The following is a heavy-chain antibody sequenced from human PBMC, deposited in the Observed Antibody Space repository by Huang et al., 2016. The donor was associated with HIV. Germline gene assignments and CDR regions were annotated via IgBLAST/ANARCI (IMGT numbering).Heavy chain of an antibody. CDR2: ISAYNGKK. Sequence: QIQLVQSGAEVKKPGASVKVSCKASGYTCSSYGISGVRQAPGQGIEWMGWISAYNGKKNYAQKLQGRVIMTTDTSTSTAYMEVRSLRSDDTAVYYCARVNDWNYGWYFDLWGRGTLVTVSS. CDR1: GYTCSSYG. V-gene: IGHV1-18*04. CDR3: ARVNDWNYGWYFDL. D-gene: IGHD1-7*01. J-gene: IGHJ2*01.